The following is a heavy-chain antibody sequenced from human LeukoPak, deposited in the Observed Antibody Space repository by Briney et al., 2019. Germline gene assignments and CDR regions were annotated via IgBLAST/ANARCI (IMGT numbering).Heavy chain of an antibody. Sequence: GGSLRLSCAAPGFTFSSYAMHWVRPAPRKGMGYVLGFSSNGGSTYYANSVKGRFTISRDNSKNTLYLQMGSLRAEDMAVYYCARDLFNSNGWYGPFDFWGQGTLVTVSS. CDR2: FSSNGGST. CDR3: ARDLFNSNGWYGPFDF. CDR1: GFTFSSYA. V-gene: IGHV3-64*01. J-gene: IGHJ4*02. D-gene: IGHD6-19*01.